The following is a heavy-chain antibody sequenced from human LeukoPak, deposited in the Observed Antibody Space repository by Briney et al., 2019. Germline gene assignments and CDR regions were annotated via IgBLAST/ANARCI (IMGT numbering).Heavy chain of an antibody. V-gene: IGHV4-39*01. CDR3: ATGSWYRGFDY. CDR2: ISVSGST. CDR1: GGSISSSTYY. D-gene: IGHD6-13*01. Sequence: SETLSLTCTVSGGSISSSTYYWGWIRQPPWKGLEWSGSISVSGSTYYNPSLKSRVTISVDTSKNQFSLKLTSVTAANTAVYYCATGSWYRGFDYWGQGTLVTVSS. J-gene: IGHJ4*02.